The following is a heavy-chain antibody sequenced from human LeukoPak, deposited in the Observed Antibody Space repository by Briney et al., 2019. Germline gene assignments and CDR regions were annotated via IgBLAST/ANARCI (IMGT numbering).Heavy chain of an antibody. V-gene: IGHV4-39*07. CDR1: GGSISSSSYY. D-gene: IGHD6-13*01. CDR2: IYYSGST. J-gene: IGHJ3*02. CDR3: ARDPGYSSSWSRDDAFDI. Sequence: PSETLSLTCTVSGGSISSSSYYWGWIRQPPGKGLEWIGSIYYSGSTYYNPSLKSRVTISVDTSKNQFSLKLSSVTAADTAVYYCARDPGYSSSWSRDDAFDIWGQGTMVTVSS.